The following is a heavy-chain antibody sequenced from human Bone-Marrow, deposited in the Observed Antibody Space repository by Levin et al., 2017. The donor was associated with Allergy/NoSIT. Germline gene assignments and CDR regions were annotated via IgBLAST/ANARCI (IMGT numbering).Heavy chain of an antibody. CDR3: AKDLSNSPQIDY. CDR1: GFTFSTYG. D-gene: IGHD1-1*01. V-gene: IGHV3-30*18. J-gene: IGHJ4*02. CDR2: ISYDGSNK. Sequence: GGSLRLSCAASGFTFSTYGMHWVRQAPGKGLEWVAVISYDGSNKYYGDSVKGRFTISRDNSKNTLYLQMNSLRTEDTALYYCAKDLSNSPQIDYWGQGTLVTVSS.